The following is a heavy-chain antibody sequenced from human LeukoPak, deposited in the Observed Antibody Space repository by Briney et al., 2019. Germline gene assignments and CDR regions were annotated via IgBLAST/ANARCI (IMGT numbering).Heavy chain of an antibody. CDR3: AKPYYGSGSYYGFNYYAFDY. Sequence: GGSLRLSCAASGFPYSSYPMICVRQARGKGLEWVSIISGRGDITNYADSVKGRFTISRDNSKNTLYLQMNSLRAEDTAVYYCAKPYYGSGSYYGFNYYAFDYWGQGTLVTVSS. D-gene: IGHD3-10*01. J-gene: IGHJ4*02. CDR2: ISGRGDIT. CDR1: GFPYSSYP. V-gene: IGHV3-23*01.